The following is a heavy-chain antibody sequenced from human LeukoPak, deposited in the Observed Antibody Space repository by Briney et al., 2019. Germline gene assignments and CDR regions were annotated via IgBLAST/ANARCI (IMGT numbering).Heavy chain of an antibody. CDR3: ASGLRLGELSFDY. V-gene: IGHV1-2*02. CDR1: GYTFTAYY. J-gene: IGHJ4*02. D-gene: IGHD3-16*02. CDR2: INPNSGGT. Sequence: ASVKVSCKASGYTFTAYYIHWVRQAPGQGLEWMGWINPNSGGTNYAQKFQGRVTMTRDTSISTAYMELSRLRSDDTAVYYCASGLRLGELSFDYWGQGTLVTVSS.